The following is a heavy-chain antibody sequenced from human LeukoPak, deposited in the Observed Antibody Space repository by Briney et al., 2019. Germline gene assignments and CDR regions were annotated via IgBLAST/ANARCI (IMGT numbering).Heavy chain of an antibody. Sequence: GGSLRLSCAASGFTFSTYAMGWVRQAPGKGLEWVSVISDGGDTTYYADSVKGRFTVSRDNSKNTLRLQMNRLRGEDTVIYYCAKRESVGGWHFFDYWGQGTLVSVSS. V-gene: IGHV3-23*01. CDR2: ISDGGDTT. CDR3: AKRESVGGWHFFDY. J-gene: IGHJ4*02. D-gene: IGHD6-19*01. CDR1: GFTFSTYA.